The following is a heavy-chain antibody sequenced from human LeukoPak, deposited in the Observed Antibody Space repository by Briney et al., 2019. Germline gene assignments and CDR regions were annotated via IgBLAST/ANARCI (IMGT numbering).Heavy chain of an antibody. CDR3: AKDQGSTSLLPDY. CDR2: IRYDGSNK. J-gene: IGHJ4*02. D-gene: IGHD2-2*01. CDR1: GFTFSSYW. V-gene: IGHV3-30*02. Sequence: GGSLRLSCAASGFTFSSYWMHWVRQAPGKGLEWVAFIRYDGSNKYYADSVKGRFTISRDNSKNTLYLQMNSLRAEDTAVYYCAKDQGSTSLLPDYWGQGTLVTVSS.